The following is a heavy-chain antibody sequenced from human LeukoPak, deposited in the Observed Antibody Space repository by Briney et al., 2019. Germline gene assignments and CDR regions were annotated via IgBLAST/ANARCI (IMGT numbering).Heavy chain of an antibody. CDR1: GGTFSSYA. V-gene: IGHV1-8*02. CDR2: MNPNSGNT. J-gene: IGHJ6*02. D-gene: IGHD3-10*01. Sequence: ASVKVSCKASGGTFSSYAISWVRQATGQGLEWMGWMNPNSGNTGYAQKFQGRVTMTRNTSISTAYMELSSLRSEDTAVYYCARGGMVRGVIPYYYYYGMDVWGQGTTVTVSS. CDR3: ARGGMVRGVIPYYYYYGMDV.